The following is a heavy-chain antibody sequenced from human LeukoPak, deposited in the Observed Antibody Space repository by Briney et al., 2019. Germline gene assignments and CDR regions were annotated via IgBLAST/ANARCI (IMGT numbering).Heavy chain of an antibody. Sequence: GGSLRLSCAASGFIFSSYAMSWVRQAPGKGLEWVSYGGSGGSTYYADSVKGRFTVSRDNSKRTLYLQMNSLTAEDTAVYYCAKMRGQYYHSYYMDAWGKGTTVTVYS. CDR3: AKMRGQYYHSYYMDA. J-gene: IGHJ6*03. CDR2: GGSGGST. CDR1: GFIFSSYA. V-gene: IGHV3-23*01.